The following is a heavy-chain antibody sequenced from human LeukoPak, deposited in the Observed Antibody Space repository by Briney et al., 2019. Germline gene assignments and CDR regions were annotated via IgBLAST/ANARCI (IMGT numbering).Heavy chain of an antibody. CDR3: ARPVSSGYYEYYFDY. J-gene: IGHJ4*02. CDR2: IYPGDSDT. Sequence: GESLQISCQGSGYSFTSSWIGWVRQMPGKGLEWMGIIYPGDSDTRYSPSFHGHVTISADKSISTAYLQWSSLKASDTAMYYCARPVSSGYYEYYFDYWGQGTLVTVSS. D-gene: IGHD3-22*01. CDR1: GYSFTSSW. V-gene: IGHV5-51*01.